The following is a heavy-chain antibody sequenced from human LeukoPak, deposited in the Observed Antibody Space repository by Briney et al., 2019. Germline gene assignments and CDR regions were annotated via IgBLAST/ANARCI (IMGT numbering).Heavy chain of an antibody. D-gene: IGHD3-3*01. V-gene: IGHV3-23*01. J-gene: IGHJ4*01. CDR1: GFTFSSYA. CDR3: TKARDGFGVDTIDH. CDR2: ISGSGGST. Sequence: GGSLRLSCAASGFTFSSYAMSWVRQAPGKGLEWVSAISGSGGSTYYADSVKGRFTISRDNSKNTVYLQMDSLRAEDTAVYYCTKARDGFGVDTIDHWGHGTLVTVSS.